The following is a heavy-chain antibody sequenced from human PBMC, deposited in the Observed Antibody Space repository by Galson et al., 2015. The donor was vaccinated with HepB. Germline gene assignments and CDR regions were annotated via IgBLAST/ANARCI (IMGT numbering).Heavy chain of an antibody. CDR2: ISYDGSNK. J-gene: IGHJ4*02. CDR3: AKAGYCSSTSCLPFDY. CDR1: GFTFSSYG. D-gene: IGHD2-2*03. V-gene: IGHV3-30*18. Sequence: SLRLSCAASGFTFSSYGMHWVRQAPGKGLEWVAVISYDGSNKYYADSVKGRFTISRDNSKNTLYLQMNSLRAEDTAVYYCAKAGYCSSTSCLPFDYWGQGTLVTVSS.